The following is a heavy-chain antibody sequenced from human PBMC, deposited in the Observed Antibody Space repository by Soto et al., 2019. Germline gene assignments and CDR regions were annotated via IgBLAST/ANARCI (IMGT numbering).Heavy chain of an antibody. CDR3: ARDRNYIGPAGANWFDH. CDR2: ISGFNGKT. D-gene: IGHD2-15*01. V-gene: IGHV1-18*01. CDR1: GYSFARYG. Sequence: LQSAAELRSPGASVKVSCKTSGYSFARYGVSWVRQAQGQGLEWLGWISGFNGKTEYSQTLRDRVTLTTDTSTVTAYVELRLLKSVDTAMYYCARDRNYIGPAGANWFDHWGQGTLVTVSS. J-gene: IGHJ5*02.